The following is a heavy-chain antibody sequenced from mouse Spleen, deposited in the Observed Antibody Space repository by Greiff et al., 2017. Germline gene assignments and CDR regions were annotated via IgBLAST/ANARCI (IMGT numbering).Heavy chain of an antibody. J-gene: IGHJ4*01. V-gene: IGHV1-20*01. Sequence: EVQLQQSGPELVKPGDSVKISCKASGYSFTGYFMNWVMQSHGKSLEWIGRINPYNGDTFYNQKFKGKATLTVDKSSSTAHMELRSLTSEDSAVYYCARRRYDYDGAMDYWGQGTSVTVSS. CDR3: ARRRYDYDGAMDY. CDR2: INPYNGDT. CDR1: GYSFTGYF. D-gene: IGHD2-4*01.